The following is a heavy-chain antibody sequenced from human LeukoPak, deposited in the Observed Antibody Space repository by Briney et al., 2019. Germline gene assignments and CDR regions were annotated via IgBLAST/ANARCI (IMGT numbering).Heavy chain of an antibody. V-gene: IGHV1-2*02. D-gene: IGHD3-16*02. J-gene: IGHJ4*02. CDR1: GYTFTGYY. CDR3: ARDGYDYVWGSYRYTTFDY. CDR2: INPNSGGT. Sequence: GASVKVSCKASGYTFTGYYMHWVRQAPGQGLEWMGWINPNSGGTNYVQKFQGRVTMTRDTSISTAYMELSRLRSDDTAVYYCARDGYDYVWGSYRYTTFDYWGQGTLVTVSS.